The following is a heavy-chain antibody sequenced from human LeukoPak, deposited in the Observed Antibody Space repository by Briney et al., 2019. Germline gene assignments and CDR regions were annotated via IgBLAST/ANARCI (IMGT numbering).Heavy chain of an antibody. Sequence: SDTLSLICSVWGRFISIYYWSWTRQPPGKALVWIGYNYYSGSTNHNPPLKGRITISVETSKDQFSLELRSVTAADTAMYYCARNRLPTVVTPFGYYYYYMDVWGKGTTVTVSS. D-gene: IGHD4-23*01. CDR1: GRFISIYY. J-gene: IGHJ6*03. V-gene: IGHV4-59*08. CDR2: NYYSGST. CDR3: ARNRLPTVVTPFGYYYYYMDV.